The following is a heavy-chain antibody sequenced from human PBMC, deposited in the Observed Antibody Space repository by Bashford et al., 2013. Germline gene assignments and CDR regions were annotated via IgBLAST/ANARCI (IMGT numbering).Heavy chain of an antibody. D-gene: IGHD3-3*01. Sequence: SETLSLTCAVYGGSFSGYYWSWIRQPPGKGLEWIGEINHSGSTNYNPSLKSRVIISVDTSKNQFSLKLSSVTAADTAVYYCARSLFGGYYRANWFDPGAREPWSPSPQ. V-gene: IGHV4-34*01. CDR2: INHSGST. J-gene: IGHJ5*02. CDR1: GGSFSGYY. CDR3: ARSLFGGYYRANWFDP.